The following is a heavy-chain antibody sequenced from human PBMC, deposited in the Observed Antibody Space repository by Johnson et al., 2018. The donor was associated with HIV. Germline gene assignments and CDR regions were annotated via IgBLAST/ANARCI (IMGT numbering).Heavy chain of an antibody. CDR2: IRYDGSNK. J-gene: IGHJ3*02. V-gene: IGHV3-30*02. CDR3: ARDRRYYDSSGYYHDAFDI. CDR1: GFTFSSSG. Sequence: QMLLVESGGGVVQPGGSLRLSCAASGFTFSSSGMHWVRQAPGKGLEWVAFIRYDGSNKYYADSVKGRFTISRDNSKKTLYLQMNSLRAEDTAVYFCARDRRYYDSSGYYHDAFDIWGQGTMVTVSS. D-gene: IGHD3-22*01.